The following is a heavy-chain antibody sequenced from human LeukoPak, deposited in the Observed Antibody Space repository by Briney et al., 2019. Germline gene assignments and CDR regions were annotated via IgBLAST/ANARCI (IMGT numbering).Heavy chain of an antibody. Sequence: ASVKVSCKTSGYTFTGYYIHWVRQAPGQGLEWMGWINPNSGGTNYAQNFQGRVIMTRDTSITTAYMELSRLTSDGTAVYYCVRDDVSPWGQGTLVTVSS. J-gene: IGHJ5*02. CDR2: INPNSGGT. V-gene: IGHV1-2*02. CDR1: GYTFTGYY. CDR3: VRDDVSP.